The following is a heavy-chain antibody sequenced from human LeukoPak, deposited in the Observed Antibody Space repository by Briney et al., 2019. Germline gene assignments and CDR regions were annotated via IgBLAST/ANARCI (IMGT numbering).Heavy chain of an antibody. CDR3: ARLPVTSRGFDY. J-gene: IGHJ4*02. V-gene: IGHV4-38-2*02. CDR2: IYYSGST. CDR1: GYSISSGYY. D-gene: IGHD4-17*01. Sequence: SETLSLTCTVSGYSISSGYYWGWIRQPPGKGLEWIGSIYYSGSTYYNPSHKSRVTISVDTSKNQFSLKLSSVTAADTAVYYCARLPVTSRGFDYWGQGTLVTVSS.